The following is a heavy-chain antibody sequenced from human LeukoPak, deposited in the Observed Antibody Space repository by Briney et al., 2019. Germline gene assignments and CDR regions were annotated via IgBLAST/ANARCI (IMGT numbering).Heavy chain of an antibody. Sequence: GGSLRLSCAASGFTFRNYWMSWVRQAPGKGLEFVDNIKQEGSEKYYVDSVKGRFTISRDNAKNSLYLQMNGLRAEDTAVYYCAANGGPFDFWGQGTLVTVSA. CDR3: AANGGPFDF. J-gene: IGHJ4*02. D-gene: IGHD4-23*01. V-gene: IGHV3-7*05. CDR1: GFTFRNYW. CDR2: IKQEGSEK.